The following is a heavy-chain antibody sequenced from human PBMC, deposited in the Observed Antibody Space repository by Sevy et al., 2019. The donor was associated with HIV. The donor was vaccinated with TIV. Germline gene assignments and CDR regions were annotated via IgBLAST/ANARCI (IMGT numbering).Heavy chain of an antibody. V-gene: IGHV3-30-3*01. CDR3: ARGCSGYGYYFDY. D-gene: IGHD5-12*01. J-gene: IGHJ4*02. CDR1: GFTFSSYA. CDR2: ISYDGSNK. Sequence: GGSLRLSCAASGFTFSSYAMHWVRQAPGKGLEWVAVISYDGSNKYYADSVKGRFTISRDNSKNTLYLQMNSLRAEDTAVYYCARGCSGYGYYFDYWGQGTLVTVSS.